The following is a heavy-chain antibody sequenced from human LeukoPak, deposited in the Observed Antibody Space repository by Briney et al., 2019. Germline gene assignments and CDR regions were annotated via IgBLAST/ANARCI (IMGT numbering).Heavy chain of an antibody. V-gene: IGHV1-2*02. CDR1: GYTFTGYY. CDR3: ARLGGDYSNGPYYYYYMDV. D-gene: IGHD4-17*01. Sequence: ASVKVSCKASGYTFTGYYMHWVRQAPGQGLEWMGWINPHGGGTNYAQKFQGRVTMTRDTSISTAYMELSRLRSDDTAVYYCARLGGDYSNGPYYYYYMDVWGKGTTVTISS. CDR2: INPHGGGT. J-gene: IGHJ6*03.